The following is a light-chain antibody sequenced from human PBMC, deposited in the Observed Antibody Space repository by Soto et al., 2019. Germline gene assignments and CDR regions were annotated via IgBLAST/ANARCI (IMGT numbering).Light chain of an antibody. CDR2: GAS. Sequence: EIVLTQSPGALSLSPGARATLSCRASQSVGSNYLAWYQQTPGQAPRLLIYGASNRATGIPDRFSASGSGTDFTLTISRLKPEDFAVYYCQQHGSSPFTFGPGTKVDI. CDR1: QSVGSNY. V-gene: IGKV3-20*01. J-gene: IGKJ3*01. CDR3: QQHGSSPFT.